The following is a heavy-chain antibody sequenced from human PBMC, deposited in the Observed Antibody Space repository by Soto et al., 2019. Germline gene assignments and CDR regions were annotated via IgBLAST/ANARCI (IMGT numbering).Heavy chain of an antibody. V-gene: IGHV4-39*01. J-gene: IGHJ5*02. CDR3: ARLSQDYDILTGYALFWFDP. CDR1: GGYISSSGYY. Sequence: SETLSLPYTVSGGYISSSGYYWGWIRQPPGKGLEWIGSIYYSGSTYYNPSLKSRVTISVDTSKNQFSLKLSSVTAADTAVYYCARLSQDYDILTGYALFWFDPWGQGTLVTVSS. D-gene: IGHD3-9*01. CDR2: IYYSGST.